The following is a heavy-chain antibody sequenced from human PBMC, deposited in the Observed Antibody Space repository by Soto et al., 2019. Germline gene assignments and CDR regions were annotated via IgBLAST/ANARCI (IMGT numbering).Heavy chain of an antibody. Sequence: SETLSLTCTVSGGSISSSSYYWGWIRQPPGKGLEWMGSIYYSGSTYYNPSLKSRVTISVDTSKNPFSLKVRSVTAADTAVYYCARHLKGPMADFDAFDIWGQGTMVTVSS. D-gene: IGHD3-10*01. CDR3: ARHLKGPMADFDAFDI. CDR2: IYYSGST. J-gene: IGHJ3*02. CDR1: GGSISSSSYY. V-gene: IGHV4-39*01.